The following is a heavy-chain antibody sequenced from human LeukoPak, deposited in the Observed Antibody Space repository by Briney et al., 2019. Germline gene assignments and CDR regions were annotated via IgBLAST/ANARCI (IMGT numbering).Heavy chain of an antibody. D-gene: IGHD6-6*01. Sequence: ASVKVSCKASGYTFASYAIHWVRQAPGQRLEWMGWINAGNGNAKYSQKFQDRVTITRDTSASTASMELSSLRSEDTAVYYCARDSPGIAARPWVFWGQGTLVTVSS. V-gene: IGHV1-3*01. CDR2: INAGNGNA. CDR3: ARDSPGIAARPWVF. J-gene: IGHJ4*02. CDR1: GYTFASYA.